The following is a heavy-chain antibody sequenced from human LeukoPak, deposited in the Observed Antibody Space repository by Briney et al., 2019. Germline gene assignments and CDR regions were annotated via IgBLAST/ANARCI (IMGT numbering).Heavy chain of an antibody. CDR1: GGSTSSYY. V-gene: IGHV4-4*09. J-gene: IGHJ6*03. CDR2: IYTSGST. D-gene: IGHD2-21*01. CDR3: ARHIAGGNYYYYYMDV. Sequence: SETLSLTCTVSGGSTSSYYWSWIRQPPGKGLEWIGYIYTSGSTNYNPSLKSRVTISVDTSKNQFSLKLSSVTAADTAVYYCARHIAGGNYYYYYMDVWGKGTTVTVSS.